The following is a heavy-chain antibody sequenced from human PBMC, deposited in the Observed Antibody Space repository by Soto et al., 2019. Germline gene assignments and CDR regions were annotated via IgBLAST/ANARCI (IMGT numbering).Heavy chain of an antibody. Sequence: SETLSLTCTVSGASISYGGFSWSWIRQSPGKGLEWIGYISHLENTYLHPSFKSRLTMSIDRTRNQFSLKLSSVTAADMAVYYCARGGGYDSFDYWGQGVLVTVS. CDR2: ISHLENT. CDR3: ARGGGYDSFDY. D-gene: IGHD5-12*01. V-gene: IGHV4-30-2*06. CDR1: GASISYGGFS. J-gene: IGHJ4*02.